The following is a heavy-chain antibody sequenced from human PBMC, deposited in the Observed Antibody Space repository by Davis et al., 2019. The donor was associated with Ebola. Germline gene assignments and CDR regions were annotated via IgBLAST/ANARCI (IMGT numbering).Heavy chain of an antibody. V-gene: IGHV3-23*01. Sequence: GESLKISCAASGFTFSSYAMSWVRQAPGKGLEWVSAISGSGGSTYYADSVKGRFTISRDNSKNTLYLQMNSLRAEDTAVYYCAKDRYCSSTSCSIHYWGQGTLVTVSS. CDR1: GFTFSSYA. J-gene: IGHJ4*02. CDR2: ISGSGGST. D-gene: IGHD2-2*01. CDR3: AKDRYCSSTSCSIHY.